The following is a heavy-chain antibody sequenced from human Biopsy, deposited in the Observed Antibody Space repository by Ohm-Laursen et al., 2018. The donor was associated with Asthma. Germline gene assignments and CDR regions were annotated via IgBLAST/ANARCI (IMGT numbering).Heavy chain of an antibody. CDR3: ATLSWYASQY. V-gene: IGHV3-7*01. J-gene: IGHJ4*02. CDR2: IKPDGSQT. Sequence: LSLTCAAPGFTFSGSWMIWVRQAPGKGLQWLAFIKPDGSQTYYADSVEGRFSISRDNSKNSLYLQMSSLRGEDTAIYYCATLSWYASQYWGQGTLVTVSS. D-gene: IGHD2-2*01. CDR1: GFTFSGSW.